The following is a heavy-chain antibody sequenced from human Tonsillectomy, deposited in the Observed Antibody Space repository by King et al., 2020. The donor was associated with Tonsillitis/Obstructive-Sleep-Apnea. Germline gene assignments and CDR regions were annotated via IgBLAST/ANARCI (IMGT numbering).Heavy chain of an antibody. CDR1: GFTFSSYA. D-gene: IGHD6-19*01. J-gene: IGHJ3*02. CDR2: ISYDGSNK. CDR3: ARDRSSGWYDAFDI. Sequence: VQLVESGGGVVQPGRSLRLSCAASGFTFSSYAMHWVRQAPGKGLEWGAVISYDGSNKYYADSVKGRFTISRDNSKNTLYLQMNSLRAEDTAVYYCARDRSSGWYDAFDIWGQGTMVTVSS. V-gene: IGHV3-30*04.